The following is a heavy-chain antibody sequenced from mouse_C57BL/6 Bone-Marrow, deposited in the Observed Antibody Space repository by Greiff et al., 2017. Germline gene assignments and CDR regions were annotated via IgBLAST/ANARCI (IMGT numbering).Heavy chain of an antibody. CDR1: GFSLTSYG. CDR3: AKNYYGSPYYFDY. Sequence: QVQLQQSGPGLVQPSQSLSITCTVSGFSLTSYGVHWVRQSPGKGLEWLGVIWRGGSTDYNAAFMSRLSITKDNSKSQVFFKMNSLQADDTAIYYCAKNYYGSPYYFDYWGQGTTLTVSS. D-gene: IGHD1-1*01. V-gene: IGHV2-5*01. J-gene: IGHJ2*01. CDR2: IWRGGST.